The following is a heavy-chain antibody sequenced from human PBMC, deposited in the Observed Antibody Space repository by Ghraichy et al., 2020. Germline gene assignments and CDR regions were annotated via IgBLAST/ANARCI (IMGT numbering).Heavy chain of an antibody. J-gene: IGHJ4*02. V-gene: IGHV4-34*01. Sequence: ETLSLTCAVYGGSFSGYYWSWIRQPPGKGLEWIGEINHSGSPNYNPSLKSRVIISVDTSKNQISLNLSSVAAADTAVYFCARQTFIGTVNFWGQGTLVTVSS. CDR2: INHSGSP. CDR3: ARQTFIGTVNF. CDR1: GGSFSGYY. D-gene: IGHD1-1*01.